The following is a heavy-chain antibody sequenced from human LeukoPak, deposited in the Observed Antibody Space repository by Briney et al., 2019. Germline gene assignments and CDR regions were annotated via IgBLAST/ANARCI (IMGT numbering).Heavy chain of an antibody. J-gene: IGHJ3*02. D-gene: IGHD2-2*01. CDR1: GYRFTTSW. V-gene: IGHV5-51*01. CDR2: MYPRDSDI. CDR3: ATSLKCSSTSCYAFDI. Sequence: GESLKISCRGSGYRFTTSWIAWVRQMPGKGLEWMGIMYPRDSDIRYSPSFQGQVTMSADNSISTAYLQWSGLKASDTAMYYCATSLKCSSTSCYAFDIWGQGTMVTVSS.